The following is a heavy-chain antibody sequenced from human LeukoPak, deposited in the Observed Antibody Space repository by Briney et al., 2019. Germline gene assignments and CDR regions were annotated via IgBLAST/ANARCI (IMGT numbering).Heavy chain of an antibody. CDR1: GFSFSTYS. D-gene: IGHD3-22*01. V-gene: IGHV3-48*02. J-gene: IGHJ4*02. CDR3: ARDPAHSSGPFDC. CDR2: IRSSGSTI. Sequence: GGSLRLSCAASGFSFSTYSMNWVRQAPGQGLEWVSYIRSSGSTIYYADSVKGRFTISRDNAKNSLYLQMNSLRDEDTAVYYCARDPAHSSGPFDCWGQGTLVTVSS.